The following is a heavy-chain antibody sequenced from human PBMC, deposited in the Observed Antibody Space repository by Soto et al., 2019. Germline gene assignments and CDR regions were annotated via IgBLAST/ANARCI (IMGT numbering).Heavy chain of an antibody. Sequence: SETLSLTCTVSGGSISSYYWSWIRQPTGKGLEWIGYIYYSGSTNYNPSLKSRVTISVDTSKNQFSLKLSSVTAADTAVYYCARGGVQTYYYGSGSHRNWFDPWGQGTLVTVSS. V-gene: IGHV4-59*01. D-gene: IGHD3-10*01. CDR2: IYYSGST. CDR1: GGSISSYY. J-gene: IGHJ5*02. CDR3: ARGGVQTYYYGSGSHRNWFDP.